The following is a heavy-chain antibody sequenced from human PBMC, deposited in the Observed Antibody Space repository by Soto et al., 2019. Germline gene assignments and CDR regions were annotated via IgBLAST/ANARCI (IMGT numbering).Heavy chain of an antibody. V-gene: IGHV4-61*01. CDR1: GGSVSSGSYY. CDR3: AREDYYDSSGYRRDY. CDR2: IYYSGST. Sequence: SETLSLTCTVSGGSVSSGSYYWSWIRQPPGKGLEWIGYIYYSGSTNYNPSLKSRVTISVDTSKNQFSLKLSSVTAADTAVYYCAREDYYDSSGYRRDYWGQGTLVTV. J-gene: IGHJ4*02. D-gene: IGHD3-22*01.